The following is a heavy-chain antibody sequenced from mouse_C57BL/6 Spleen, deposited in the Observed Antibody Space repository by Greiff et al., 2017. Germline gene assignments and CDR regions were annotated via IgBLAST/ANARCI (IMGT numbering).Heavy chain of an antibody. CDR3: VRQGAGSSYFDY. D-gene: IGHD3-3*01. Sequence: EVKLVESGGGLVQPKGSLKLSCAASGFSFNTYAMNWVRQAPGQGLEWVARIRSKSNNYATYYADSVKDRFTISRDDSESMLYLQMNNLKTEDTAMYYCVRQGAGSSYFDYWGQGTTLTVSS. CDR2: IRSKSNNYAT. J-gene: IGHJ2*01. CDR1: GFSFNTYA. V-gene: IGHV10-1*01.